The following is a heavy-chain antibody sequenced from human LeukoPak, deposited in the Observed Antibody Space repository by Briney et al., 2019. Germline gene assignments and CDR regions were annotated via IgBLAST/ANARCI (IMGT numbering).Heavy chain of an antibody. Sequence: ASVKVSCKASGYTFTSYAMNWVRQAPGQGLEWMGWINTNTGNPTYAQGFTGRFVFSLDISVSTAYLQISSLKAEDTAVYYCARGLPSPHLTTGDYWGQGTLVTVSS. J-gene: IGHJ4*02. D-gene: IGHD1/OR15-1a*01. CDR2: INTNTGNP. V-gene: IGHV7-4-1*02. CDR3: ARGLPSPHLTTGDY. CDR1: GYTFTSYA.